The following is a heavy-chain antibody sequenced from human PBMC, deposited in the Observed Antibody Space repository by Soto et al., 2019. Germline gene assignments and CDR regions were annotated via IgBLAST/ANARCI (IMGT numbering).Heavy chain of an antibody. CDR3: ARHGDILTGYYITGYFDY. CDR1: CGSLRCFY. J-gene: IGHJ4*02. CDR2: IYYSGST. D-gene: IGHD3-9*01. V-gene: IGHV4-59*08. Sequence: PSGNPSPPRPVSCGSLRCFYWGWVPQPPGEGLEWIGYIYYSGSTNYNPSLKSRVTISVDTSKNQFSLKLSSVTAADTAVYYCARHGDILTGYYITGYFDYWGQGTLVTVSS.